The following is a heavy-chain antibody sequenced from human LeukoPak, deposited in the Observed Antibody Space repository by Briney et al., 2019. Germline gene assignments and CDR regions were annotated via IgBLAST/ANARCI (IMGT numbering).Heavy chain of an antibody. CDR1: GFTFSSYT. Sequence: GGSLRLSCAAAGFTFSSYTMSWVRQAPGKGLEWVSTITTSDGNTYYADSVKGRFTVSRDNSKNTLFLQMNSLRAEDTAVYYCAKDGGLWVSAHWGDSWGRGTLVTVSA. D-gene: IGHD7-27*01. V-gene: IGHV3-23*01. CDR3: AKDGGLWVSAHWGDS. CDR2: ITTSDGNT. J-gene: IGHJ4*02.